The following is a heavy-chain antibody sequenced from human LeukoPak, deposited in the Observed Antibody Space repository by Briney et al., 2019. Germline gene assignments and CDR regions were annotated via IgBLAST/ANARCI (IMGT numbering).Heavy chain of an antibody. Sequence: GGSLRLSCAASGFTFSSYWMSWVRQAPGKGLEWVSSISNSGGRTFYTDSVKGRFTISRDNSKITLYLQMNSLRAEDTAVYYCAKSYNGYESKPDYWGQGTLVTVSS. D-gene: IGHD5-12*01. V-gene: IGHV3-23*01. CDR1: GFTFSSYW. CDR3: AKSYNGYESKPDY. CDR2: ISNSGGRT. J-gene: IGHJ4*02.